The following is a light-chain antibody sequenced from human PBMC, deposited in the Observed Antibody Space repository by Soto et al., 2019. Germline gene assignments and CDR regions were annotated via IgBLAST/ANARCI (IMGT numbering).Light chain of an antibody. V-gene: IGKV1-12*01. CDR2: VAS. CDR3: QQTDSFPLT. CDR1: QGIGRY. Sequence: DIQMTQSPSSVSASAGDTVTITCRACQGIGRYLAWYQQVPGKAPKLLISVASRLQTGVPSRFSGSGSGTDFTLTISSLQPEDFATYYCQQTDSFPLTFGPGTKVDIK. J-gene: IGKJ3*01.